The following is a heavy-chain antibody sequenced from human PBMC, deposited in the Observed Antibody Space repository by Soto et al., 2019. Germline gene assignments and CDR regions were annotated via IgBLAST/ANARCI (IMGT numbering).Heavy chain of an antibody. CDR3: SPTSVRKYVYLVSGMDV. CDR1: GSTFSSYA. V-gene: IGHV1-69*01. D-gene: IGHD3-16*01. Sequence: QVQLLQSGAEVKRPGSSVKVSCKASGSTFSSYAINCVRQAPGQGLEWLGGIIPIFDAPSYAQKVQDRVTITADESTTTAYMVVRSLRAEDTAVYYRSPTSVRKYVYLVSGMDVWGQGSTVTVSS. CDR2: IIPIFDAP. J-gene: IGHJ6*02.